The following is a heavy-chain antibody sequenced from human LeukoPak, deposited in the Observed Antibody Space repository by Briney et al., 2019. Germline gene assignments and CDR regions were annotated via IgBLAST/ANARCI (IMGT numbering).Heavy chain of an antibody. CDR2: ITNSSSIM. V-gene: IGHV3-48*01. D-gene: IGHD3-10*01. CDR1: GFTFSRYS. CDR3: ARLGTSMVRGVIITSYYYYMDV. J-gene: IGHJ6*03. Sequence: GGSLRLSCAASGFTFSRYSMNWVRQAPGKGLEWVSYITNSSSIMFYADSVKGRFTISRDNAKSSLYLQMSSLRAEDTAVYYCARLGTSMVRGVIITSYYYYMDVWGKGTTVTVSS.